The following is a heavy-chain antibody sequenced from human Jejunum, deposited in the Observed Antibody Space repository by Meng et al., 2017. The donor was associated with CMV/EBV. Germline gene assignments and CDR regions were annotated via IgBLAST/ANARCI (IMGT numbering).Heavy chain of an antibody. CDR2: INTDGSTT. CDR3: ARVTRFPRTRALPASPMYYYGMDV. V-gene: IGHV3-74*01. D-gene: IGHD2-2*01. J-gene: IGHJ6*02. Sequence: WVRQDPEKGLVWVSRINTDGSTTTYADSVRGRFTISRDNAKNTLYLQVNSLRAEDTAVYYCARVTRFPRTRALPASPMYYYGMDVWGQGTSVTVSS.